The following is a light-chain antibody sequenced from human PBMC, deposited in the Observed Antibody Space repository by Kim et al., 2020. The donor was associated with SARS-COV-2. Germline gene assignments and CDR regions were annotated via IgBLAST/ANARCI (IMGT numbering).Light chain of an antibody. CDR1: SSNIGAGND. CDR2: GNN. J-gene: IGLJ3*02. Sequence: GQKVTISCTGSSSNIGAGNDVHWYQQLPGTAPRLLIYGNNIRPSGVPDRFSASKSATSASLAITGLQAEDEGDYYCQSSDNNLRASFGGGTKLTVL. CDR3: QSSDNNLRAS. V-gene: IGLV1-40*01.